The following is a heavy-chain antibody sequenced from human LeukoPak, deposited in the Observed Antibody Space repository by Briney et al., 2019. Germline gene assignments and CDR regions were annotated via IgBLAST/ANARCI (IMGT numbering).Heavy chain of an antibody. D-gene: IGHD1-26*01. V-gene: IGHV3-30-3*01. CDR2: ISYDGSNK. CDR3: AKDQHSGSYCDY. CDR1: GFSFRSNA. Sequence: PGGSLRLSCAASGFSFRSNAMSWVRQAPGKGLEWVAVISYDGSNKYYADSVKGRFTISRDNSKNTLYLQMNSLRAEDTAVYYCAKDQHSGSYCDYWGQGTLVTVSS. J-gene: IGHJ4*02.